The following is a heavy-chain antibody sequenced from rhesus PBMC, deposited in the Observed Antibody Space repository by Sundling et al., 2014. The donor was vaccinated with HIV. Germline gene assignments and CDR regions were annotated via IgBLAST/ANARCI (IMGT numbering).Heavy chain of an antibody. Sequence: EVQLVESGGGVVQPGGSLRLSCTASGFTFDDYAMHWVRQAPGKGLEWVSTISWSGDDTGYADSVKGRFTISRDNAKNSLFLQMSSLRAEDTALYYCARAVLQHFDWLFQDWGQGALVTVSS. CDR1: GFTFDDYA. V-gene: IGHV3-67*01. CDR2: ISWSGDDT. CDR3: ARAVLQHFDWLFQD. J-gene: IGHJ4*01. D-gene: IGHD3-3*01.